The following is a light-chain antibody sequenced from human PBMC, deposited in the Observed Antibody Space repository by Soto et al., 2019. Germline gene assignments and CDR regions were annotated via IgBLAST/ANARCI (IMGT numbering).Light chain of an antibody. Sequence: EIVMTQSPVTLSVSPGERATLSCRASQSVSSNLAWYQQKPGQAPSLLIYGAFTRATGIPARFSGTGSGTEFTLTISILQSEDFALYYCQQYNDWPLTFGQGTKVDI. CDR2: GAF. CDR1: QSVSSN. J-gene: IGKJ1*01. CDR3: QQYNDWPLT. V-gene: IGKV3-15*01.